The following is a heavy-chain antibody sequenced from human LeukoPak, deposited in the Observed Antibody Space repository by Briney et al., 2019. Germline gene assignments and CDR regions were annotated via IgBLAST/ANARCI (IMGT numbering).Heavy chain of an antibody. V-gene: IGHV3-53*01. CDR3: AKYSANWYLDY. D-gene: IGHD6-6*01. CDR2: FYGGGNT. CDR1: GLPVSKNY. J-gene: IGHJ4*02. Sequence: PGESLRLSCAASGLPVSKNYMIWVRQPPGKGLEWVSLFYGGGNTAYADSVRGRFTISRDNSKNTLYLQMNSLRAEDTAVYYCAKYSANWYLDYWGQGARVTVSS.